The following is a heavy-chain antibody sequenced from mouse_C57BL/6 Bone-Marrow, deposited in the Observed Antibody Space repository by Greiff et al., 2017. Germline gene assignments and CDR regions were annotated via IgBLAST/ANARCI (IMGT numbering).Heavy chain of an antibody. CDR3: ARGWYYFDY. Sequence: VQLQQPGAELVRPGSSVKLSCKASGYTFTSYWMDWVKLRPGQGLEWIGNIYPSDSETHYNQKFKDKATLTVDKSSSTAYMQLSSLTSEDSAVYYCARGWYYFDYWGQGTTLTVSS. V-gene: IGHV1-61*01. CDR1: GYTFTSYW. CDR2: IYPSDSET. J-gene: IGHJ2*01.